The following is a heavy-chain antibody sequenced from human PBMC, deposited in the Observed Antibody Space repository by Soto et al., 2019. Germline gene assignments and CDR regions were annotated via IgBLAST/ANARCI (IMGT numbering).Heavy chain of an antibody. CDR3: VRDPPDCFSALDF. J-gene: IGHJ4*02. D-gene: IGHD2-21*02. CDR2: AYYRSRWIY. V-gene: IGHV6-1*01. Sequence: PSQTLSLTCAISVDSVSNNGATWNLISQSPSRGLEWLGRAYYRSRWIYDYAMSVKSRISINTDTSKNQVSLQLNSVTPADTAVYYCVRDPPDCFSALDFWGRGNLVPVSS. CDR1: VDSVSNNGAT.